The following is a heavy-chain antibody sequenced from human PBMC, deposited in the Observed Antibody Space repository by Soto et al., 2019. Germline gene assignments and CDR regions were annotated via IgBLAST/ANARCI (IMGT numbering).Heavy chain of an antibody. D-gene: IGHD3-3*01. J-gene: IGHJ5*02. CDR1: GGSFSGYY. Sequence: PSETLSLTCAVYGGSFSGYYWSWIRQPPGRGLEWIGEINHSGSTNYNPSLKSRVTISVDTSKNQFSLKLSSVAAADTAVYYCARGFSFDPWGQGTLVAVSS. CDR2: INHSGST. V-gene: IGHV4-34*01. CDR3: ARGFSFDP.